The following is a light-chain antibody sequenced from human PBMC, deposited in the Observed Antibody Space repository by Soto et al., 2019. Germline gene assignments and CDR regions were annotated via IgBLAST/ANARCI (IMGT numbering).Light chain of an antibody. CDR2: EVS. CDR1: SSDVGAYNY. Sequence: QSALTQPASVSGSPGQSITISCTGTSSDVGAYNYVSWYQQYPGKAPKLIIYEVSNRPSGVSNRFSGSKSGNTASLTISGLQAEDEADYFCSSYITGITPWVFGGGTKVTVL. V-gene: IGLV2-14*01. J-gene: IGLJ3*02. CDR3: SSYITGITPWV.